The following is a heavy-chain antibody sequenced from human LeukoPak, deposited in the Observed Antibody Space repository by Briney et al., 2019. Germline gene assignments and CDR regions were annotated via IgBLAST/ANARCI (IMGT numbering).Heavy chain of an antibody. Sequence: RASVSVSCKASGYTFVDYGITWLRQAPGQGLEWMGWINSYNGNTYYAKSLQGRVSMTTDSSTTTAYIELRSLRSDDTAIYYCARDKLAREWFDPWGQGTLVALP. J-gene: IGHJ5*02. D-gene: IGHD3-3*02. CDR3: ARDKLAREWFDP. CDR1: GYTFVDYG. CDR2: INSYNGNT. V-gene: IGHV1-18*04.